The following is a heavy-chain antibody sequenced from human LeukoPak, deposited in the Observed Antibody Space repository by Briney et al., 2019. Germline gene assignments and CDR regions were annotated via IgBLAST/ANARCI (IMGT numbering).Heavy chain of an antibody. Sequence: GGSLRLSCAASGFTFSSYSMNWVRQAPGKGLEWVSYISSSSSTIYYADSVKGRFTISRDNAKNSLYLQMNSLRAEDTAVYYCARGFVPAGMARYHYMDVWGKGTTVTVSS. CDR2: ISSSSSTI. CDR1: GFTFSSYS. J-gene: IGHJ6*03. CDR3: ARGFVPAGMARYHYMDV. V-gene: IGHV3-48*01. D-gene: IGHD2-2*01.